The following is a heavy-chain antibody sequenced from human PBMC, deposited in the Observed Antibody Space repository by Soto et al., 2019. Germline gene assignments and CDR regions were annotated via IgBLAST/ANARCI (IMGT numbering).Heavy chain of an antibody. J-gene: IGHJ5*02. CDR2: IYHSGST. V-gene: IGHV4-4*02. CDR3: ARDPVYYYDSSGYYPPFDP. CDR1: GGSISSSNW. Sequence: PSETLSLTCAVSGGSISSSNWWSWVRQPPGKGLEWIGEIYHSGSTNYNPSLKSRVTISVDKSKNQFSLKLSSVTAADTAVYYCARDPVYYYDSSGYYPPFDPWGQGTLVTVS. D-gene: IGHD3-22*01.